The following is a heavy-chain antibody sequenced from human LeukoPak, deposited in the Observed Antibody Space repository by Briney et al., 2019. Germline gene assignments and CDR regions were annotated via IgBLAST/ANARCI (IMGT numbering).Heavy chain of an antibody. CDR1: GGTFSNYA. J-gene: IGHJ4*02. V-gene: IGHV1-69*06. D-gene: IGHD5-18*01. CDR3: AREIGPRQLHLWGSAFDY. Sequence: GASVKVSCKASGGTFSNYAIGWVRQAPGQGLEWMGGVIPIFSTANYAQKFQGRVTITADRSTSTAYMELSSLRSEDTAMYYCAREIGPRQLHLWGSAFDYWGQGTLVTVSS. CDR2: VIPIFSTA.